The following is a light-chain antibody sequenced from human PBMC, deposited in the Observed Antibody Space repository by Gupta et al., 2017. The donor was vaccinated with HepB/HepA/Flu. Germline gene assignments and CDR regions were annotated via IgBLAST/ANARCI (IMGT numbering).Light chain of an antibody. CDR1: QRVISNY. V-gene: IGKV3-20*01. CDR2: TAS. CDR3: QHDGSSNI. J-gene: IGKJ4*01. Sequence: EIVLTHSPGTLSLSPGERATLSCRASQRVISNYLAWYQQKPGQAPRLIIYTASSSATGITGRFSGSGEGKDFTLSSSRREDEGSARYYVQHDGSSNIFGGGTRVEIK.